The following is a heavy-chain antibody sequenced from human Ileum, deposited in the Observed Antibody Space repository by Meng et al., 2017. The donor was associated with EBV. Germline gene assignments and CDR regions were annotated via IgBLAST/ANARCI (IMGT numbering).Heavy chain of an antibody. J-gene: IGHJ4*02. CDR3: VRAGNGGSYYFTY. CDR2: ISAYNGNT. CDR1: GYTFSNYG. V-gene: IGHV1-18*01. D-gene: IGHD1-26*01. Sequence: QLQVVQSGAEVKKPGDSVKVSCKASGYTFSNYGISWLRQAPGQGLEWMGWISAYNGNTNYAQNLQGRVTMTTDTSTGTAYMEVRSLRSDDTAVYYCVRAGNGGSYYFTYWGQGTLVTVSS.